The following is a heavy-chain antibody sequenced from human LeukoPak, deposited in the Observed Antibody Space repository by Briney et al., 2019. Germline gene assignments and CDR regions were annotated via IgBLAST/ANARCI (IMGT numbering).Heavy chain of an antibody. Sequence: SETLSLTCTVSGGSISSSSYYWGWIRQPPGKGLEWIGSIYYSGSTNYNPSLKSRVTISVDTSKNQFSLKLSSVTAADTAVYYCARGLRFRYYMDVWGKGTTVTVSS. V-gene: IGHV4-39*07. J-gene: IGHJ6*03. CDR2: IYYSGST. CDR3: ARGLRFRYYMDV. CDR1: GGSISSSSYY. D-gene: IGHD3-16*01.